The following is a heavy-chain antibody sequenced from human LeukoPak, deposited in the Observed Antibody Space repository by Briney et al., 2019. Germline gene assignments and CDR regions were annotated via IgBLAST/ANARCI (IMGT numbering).Heavy chain of an antibody. Sequence: SETLSLTCAVYGGSFSGYYWSWIRQPPGEGLEWIGEINHSGSTNYNPSLKSRVTISVDTSKNQFSLKLSSVTAADTAVYYCARAYSGSYFNWFDPWGQGTLVTVSS. V-gene: IGHV4-34*01. D-gene: IGHD1-26*01. CDR2: INHSGST. CDR3: ARAYSGSYFNWFDP. CDR1: GGSFSGYY. J-gene: IGHJ5*02.